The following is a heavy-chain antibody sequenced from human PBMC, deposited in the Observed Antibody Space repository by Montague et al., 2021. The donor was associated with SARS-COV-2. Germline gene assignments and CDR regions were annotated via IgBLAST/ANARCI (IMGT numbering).Heavy chain of an antibody. D-gene: IGHD3-3*02. J-gene: IGHJ3*01. CDR2: TYYRSWWRS. CDR1: GDSVSSTSAS. Sequence: CAISGDSVSSTSASWDWIRQSPSRGLEWLGRTYYRSWWRSQYPGSLGSRITISGDTSKNQFSLQLNSVTPEDTAVYYCASAFYGAHWAFDVWGQGTMVTVSS. V-gene: IGHV6-1*01. CDR3: ASAFYGAHWAFDV.